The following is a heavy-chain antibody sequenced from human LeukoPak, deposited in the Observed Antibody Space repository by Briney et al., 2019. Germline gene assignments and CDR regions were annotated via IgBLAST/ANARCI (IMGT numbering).Heavy chain of an antibody. Sequence: SETLSLTCTVSGGSISSGDYYWSWIRQPPGKGLEWIGSINYSGITYYNPSLKSRVTISVDTSNNQFSLKLSSVTAADTAVYYCARGRLYYGSGSYWFDPWGQGTLVTVSS. J-gene: IGHJ5*02. CDR3: ARGRLYYGSGSYWFDP. CDR1: GGSISSGDYY. V-gene: IGHV4-39*07. D-gene: IGHD3-10*01. CDR2: INYSGIT.